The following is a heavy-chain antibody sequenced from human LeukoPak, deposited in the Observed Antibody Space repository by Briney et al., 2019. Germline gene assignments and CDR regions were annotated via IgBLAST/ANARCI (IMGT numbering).Heavy chain of an antibody. D-gene: IGHD6-19*01. CDR3: AKGLTAVAGTGGDY. Sequence: PGGSLRLSCAASGFTFSSYGMHWVRQAPGKGLEWVAVISYDGSNKYYADSVKGRFTISRDNSKNTLYLQMNSLRAEDTAVYYCAKGLTAVAGTGGDYWGQGTLVTVSS. V-gene: IGHV3-30*18. CDR2: ISYDGSNK. J-gene: IGHJ4*02. CDR1: GFTFSSYG.